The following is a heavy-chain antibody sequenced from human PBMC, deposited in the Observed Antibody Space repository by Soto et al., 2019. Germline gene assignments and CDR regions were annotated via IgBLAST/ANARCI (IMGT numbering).Heavy chain of an antibody. CDR1: GYTFTSYY. CDR2: MNPNSGNT. J-gene: IGHJ6*02. CDR3: ARVGRIQLWFSNYYYGMDV. V-gene: IGHV1-8*01. Sequence: ASVKVSWKSSGYTFTSYYINWVRQATGQGLEWMGWMNPNSGNTGYAQKFQGRVTMTRNTSISTAYMELSSLRSEDTAVYYCARVGRIQLWFSNYYYGMDVWGQGTTVTVSS. D-gene: IGHD5-18*01.